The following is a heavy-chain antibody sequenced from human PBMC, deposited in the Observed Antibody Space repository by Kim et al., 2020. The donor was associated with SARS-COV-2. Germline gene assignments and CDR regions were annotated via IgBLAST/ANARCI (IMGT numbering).Heavy chain of an antibody. J-gene: IGHJ5*02. V-gene: IGHV3-23*01. CDR2: VTPGGSA. CDR3: AKLGDDLRLIVDR. CDR1: GFTFAKFA. D-gene: IGHD2-21*02. Sequence: GGSLRLSCATSGFTFAKFAMAWVRQAPGKGPEWVSGVTPGGSAYYADSVKGRFTMSKDKPNNMVYLQMSSLRVEDTAVYYCAKLGDDLRLIVDRWGQGTL.